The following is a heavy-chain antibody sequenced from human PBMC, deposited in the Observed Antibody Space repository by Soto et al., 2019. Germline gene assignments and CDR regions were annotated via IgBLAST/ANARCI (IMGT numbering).Heavy chain of an antibody. Sequence: PGGSLRLSCAASGFTFSRYAMGWVRQAPGEGLEWVSVISGSGGNIHYADSVKGRFTISRDNSKNTLYLQMNSLRVEDTAVYNCATQDFRGTTGTTWGQGTLVTVSS. CDR3: ATQDFRGTTGTT. V-gene: IGHV3-23*01. CDR1: GFTFSRYA. J-gene: IGHJ4*02. D-gene: IGHD1-1*01. CDR2: ISGSGGNI.